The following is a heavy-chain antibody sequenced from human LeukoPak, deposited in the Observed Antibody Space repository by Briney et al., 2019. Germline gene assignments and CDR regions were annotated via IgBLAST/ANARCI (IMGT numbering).Heavy chain of an antibody. CDR2: ISGYNGDT. D-gene: IGHD3-10*01. CDR1: GYTFTNYG. V-gene: IGHV1-18*01. Sequence: ASVKVSCKASGYTFTNYGISWVRQAPGQGLEWMGCISGYNGDTNYANKVQGRVTMTTDTYTSTAYMELRSLRSDDTAVYYCARRTYYYGSGSYNNNYYYYMDVWGKGTTVTVSS. CDR3: ARRTYYYGSGSYNNNYYYYMDV. J-gene: IGHJ6*03.